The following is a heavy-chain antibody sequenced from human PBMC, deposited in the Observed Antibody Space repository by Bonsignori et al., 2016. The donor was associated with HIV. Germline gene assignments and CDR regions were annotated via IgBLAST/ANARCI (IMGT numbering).Heavy chain of an antibody. CDR2: INPYSGGT. D-gene: IGHD1-26*01. J-gene: IGHJ4*02. CDR3: ARDRRWELYLDY. V-gene: IGHV1-2*02. Sequence: WVRQAPGQGLEWMGWINPYSGGTNYAQKFQGRVTMARDTSISTAYMELSRLRSDDTAVYYCARDRRWELYLDYWGQGTLVTVSS.